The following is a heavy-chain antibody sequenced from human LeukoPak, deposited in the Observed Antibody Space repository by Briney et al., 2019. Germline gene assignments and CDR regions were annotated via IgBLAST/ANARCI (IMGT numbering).Heavy chain of an antibody. CDR3: ARGHPIAAGFDP. CDR1: GFTVSSYY. CDR2: LYSGGST. J-gene: IGHJ6*02. Sequence: GGSLRLSCAASGFTVSSYYMSWVRQAPGKGLDWVSVLYSGGSTYYADSVKGRFTISRDSSKNTLYLQMNSLRDEDTAVYYCARGHPIAAGFDPWGQGTTVTVSS. D-gene: IGHD6-13*01. V-gene: IGHV3-66*01.